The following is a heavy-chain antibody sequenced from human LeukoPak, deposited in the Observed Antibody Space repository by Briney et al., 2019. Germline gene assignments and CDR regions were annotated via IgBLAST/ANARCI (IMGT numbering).Heavy chain of an antibody. D-gene: IGHD5-24*01. CDR3: ARSRRAGYNVYYFDS. J-gene: IGHJ4*02. CDR2: IIPIFRTT. Sequence: GASVKVSCKASGDTFSSYGISWGRQAPGQGLEWMGGIIPIFRTTNYAPKFRGRFTITTGESSSTVYMELSSLRSDDTAVYYCARSRRAGYNVYYFDSWGQGTLVTVSS. CDR1: GDTFSSYG. V-gene: IGHV1-69*05.